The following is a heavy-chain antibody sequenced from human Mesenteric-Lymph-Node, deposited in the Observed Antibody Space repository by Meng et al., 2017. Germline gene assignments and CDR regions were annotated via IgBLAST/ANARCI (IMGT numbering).Heavy chain of an antibody. Sequence: GESLKISCKGFGYTFTSYWIGWVRQMPGKGLEWMGIIYAGDSYTRYIPSFEGQVTISVDKSIATAYLQWSSLKASDTAVYYCARQTGKSTETTSLNLYYYGMDVWGQGTTVTVSS. V-gene: IGHV5-51*01. CDR1: GYTFTSYW. CDR2: IYAGDSYT. J-gene: IGHJ6*02. CDR3: ARQTGKSTETTSLNLYYYGMDV. D-gene: IGHD4-11*01.